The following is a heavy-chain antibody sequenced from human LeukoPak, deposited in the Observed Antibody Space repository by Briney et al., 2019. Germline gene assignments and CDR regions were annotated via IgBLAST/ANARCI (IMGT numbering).Heavy chain of an antibody. CDR3: AKGRISGGEDY. CDR2: VSSNDGRT. Sequence: PGGSLRLSCAASGFTFTTYPMSWVRQAPGKGLDWVSLVSSNDGRTYFAGSVQGRFIISRDNSKNMLYLDMHNLRAEDTAIYYCAKGRISGGEDYWGQGTLVTVSS. V-gene: IGHV3-23*01. CDR1: GFTFTTYP. D-gene: IGHD3-16*01. J-gene: IGHJ4*02.